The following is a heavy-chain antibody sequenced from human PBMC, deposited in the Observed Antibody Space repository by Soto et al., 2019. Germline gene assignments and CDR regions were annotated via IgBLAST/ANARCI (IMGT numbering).Heavy chain of an antibody. V-gene: IGHV3-53*01. CDR1: GFTVSSNY. Sequence: PGGSLRLSCAASGFTVSSNYMSWVRQAPGKGLEWVSVIYSGGSTYYADSVKGRFTISRDTSKNTLFLQMNNLRAEDTAVYYCARDGGSGTPVTGAQDYYMYYGMDVWGQGTTVTVSS. CDR3: ARDGGSGTPVTGAQDYYMYYGMDV. J-gene: IGHJ6*02. D-gene: IGHD6-19*01. CDR2: IYSGGST.